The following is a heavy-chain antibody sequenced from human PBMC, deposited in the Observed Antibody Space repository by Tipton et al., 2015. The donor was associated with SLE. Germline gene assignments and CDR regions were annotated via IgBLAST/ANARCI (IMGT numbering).Heavy chain of an antibody. D-gene: IGHD3-10*01. J-gene: IGHJ4*02. CDR3: ASPITLVRGVTKDY. Sequence: TLSLTCAVSGASFSGYYWSWIRQPPGKGLEWIGEINHSGSTNYNPSLKSRVTISVDTSKNQFSLKVSSVTAADTAMYYCASPITLVRGVTKDYWGQGTLVTVSS. CDR1: GASFSGYY. V-gene: IGHV4-34*01. CDR2: INHSGST.